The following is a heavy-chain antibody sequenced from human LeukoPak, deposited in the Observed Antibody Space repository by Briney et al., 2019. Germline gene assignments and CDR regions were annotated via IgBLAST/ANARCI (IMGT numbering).Heavy chain of an antibody. CDR1: GYSFTSYW. CDR3: ASARITGTCSVYYMDV. Sequence: GESLKISCKGSGYSFTSYWIGWVRQMPGKGLEWMGIIYPGDSDTRYSPSFQGQVTISADKSISTASLPWSSLHASHTAMSYCASARITGTCSVYYMDVWGKGTTVTVSS. D-gene: IGHD2-15*01. V-gene: IGHV5-51*01. J-gene: IGHJ6*03. CDR2: IYPGDSDT.